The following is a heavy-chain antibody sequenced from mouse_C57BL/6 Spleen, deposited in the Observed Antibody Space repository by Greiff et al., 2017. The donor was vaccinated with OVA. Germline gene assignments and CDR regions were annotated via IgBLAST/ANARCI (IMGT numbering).Heavy chain of an antibody. CDR3: ARWGYYGSSYWYFDV. V-gene: IGHV1-55*01. CDR2: IYPGSGST. Sequence: QVHVKQPGAELVKPGASVKMSCKASGYTFTSYWITWVKQRPGQGLEWIGDIYPGSGSTNYNEKFKSKATLTVDTSSSTAYMQLSSLTSEDSAVYYCARWGYYGSSYWYFDVWGTGTTVTVSS. D-gene: IGHD1-1*01. CDR1: GYTFTSYW. J-gene: IGHJ1*03.